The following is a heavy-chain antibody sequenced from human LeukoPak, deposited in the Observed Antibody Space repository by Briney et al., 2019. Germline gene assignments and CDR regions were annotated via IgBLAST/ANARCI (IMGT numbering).Heavy chain of an antibody. D-gene: IGHD1-26*01. J-gene: IGHJ4*02. Sequence: ASVKVSCKASGGTFSSYAISWVRQAPGQGLEWMEGIIPIFGTADYAQKFQGRVTITADESTSTAYMELSSLRSEDTAVYYCARDLGGASVYWGQGTLVTVSS. CDR2: IIPIFGTA. V-gene: IGHV1-69*13. CDR3: ARDLGGASVY. CDR1: GGTFSSYA.